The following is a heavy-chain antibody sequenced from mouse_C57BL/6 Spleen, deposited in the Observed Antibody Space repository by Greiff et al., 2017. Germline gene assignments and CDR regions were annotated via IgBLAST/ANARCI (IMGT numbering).Heavy chain of an antibody. Sequence: VQLQQPGAELVKPGASVKLSCKASGYTFTSYWMQWVKQRPGQGLEWIGEIDPSDSYTNYNQKFKGKATLTVDTSSSTAYMQLSSLTSEDSAVYYCARRIDGSGSDYWGQGTTLTVSA. CDR1: GYTFTSYW. J-gene: IGHJ2*01. V-gene: IGHV1-50*01. CDR2: IDPSDSYT. D-gene: IGHD1-1*01. CDR3: ARRIDGSGSDY.